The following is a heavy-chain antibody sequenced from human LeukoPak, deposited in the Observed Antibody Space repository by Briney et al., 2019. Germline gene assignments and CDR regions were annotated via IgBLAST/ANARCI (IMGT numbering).Heavy chain of an antibody. V-gene: IGHV4-59*08. Sequence: PSETLSLTCTVSGGSISSYYWSWIRQPPGKGLEWIGYISDSGSTNYNPSLKGRVTIFADTSKNQFSLRLSSVTAADTAVYFCARPVKGYIDSYHYMDGWGKGTTVTVSS. CDR2: ISDSGST. CDR3: ARPVKGYIDSYHYMDG. CDR1: GGSISSYY. D-gene: IGHD5-18*01. J-gene: IGHJ6*03.